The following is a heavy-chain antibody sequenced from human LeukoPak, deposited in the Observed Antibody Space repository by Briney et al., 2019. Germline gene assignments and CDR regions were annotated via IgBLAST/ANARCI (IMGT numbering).Heavy chain of an antibody. V-gene: IGHV3-30*14. CDR1: GFTFSSYT. J-gene: IGHJ6*02. D-gene: IGHD3-10*01. CDR2: ISYDGSDK. Sequence: GRSLRLSCAASGFTFSSYTMHWVRQAPGKGLEWVAIISYDGSDKYYADSVKGRFTISRDNPKNMLYLQMNSLRAEDTAVYYCASRARSGYYYGMDVWGQGTTVTVSS. CDR3: ASRARSGYYYGMDV.